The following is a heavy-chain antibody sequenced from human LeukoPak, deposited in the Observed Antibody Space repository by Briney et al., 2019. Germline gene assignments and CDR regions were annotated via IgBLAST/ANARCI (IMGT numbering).Heavy chain of an antibody. D-gene: IGHD4-11*01. V-gene: IGHV1-46*01. J-gene: IGHJ6*03. CDR1: GYTFTSYS. Sequence: ASVKVSCKASGYTFTSYSMHWVRQAPGQGLEWMGIINPSGGSTIYAQKFQGRVTMTRDTSTSTVYMDLTSLRSEDTAVYYCAREFNDYNNYYYFHYLDVWGKGTTVTVSS. CDR3: AREFNDYNNYYYFHYLDV. CDR2: INPSGGST.